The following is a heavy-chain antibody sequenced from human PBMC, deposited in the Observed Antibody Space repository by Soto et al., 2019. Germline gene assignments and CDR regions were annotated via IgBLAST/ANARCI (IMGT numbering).Heavy chain of an antibody. CDR1: GFTFSDYY. Sequence: GGALRLSCAASGFTFSDYYMSWIRQAPGKGLEWVSYISSSGSTIYYADSVKGRFTISRDNAKNSLYLQMNSLRAEDTAVYYCARAPDSSYCGGDCYPYAFDIWGQGTMVTVSS. CDR2: ISSSGSTI. J-gene: IGHJ3*02. D-gene: IGHD2-21*02. CDR3: ARAPDSSYCGGDCYPYAFDI. V-gene: IGHV3-11*01.